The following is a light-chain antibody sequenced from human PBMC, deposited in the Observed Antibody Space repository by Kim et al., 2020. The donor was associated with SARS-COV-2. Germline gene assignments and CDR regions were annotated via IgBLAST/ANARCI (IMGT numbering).Light chain of an antibody. CDR1: ALPKQY. J-gene: IGLJ2*01. Sequence: SYELTQPPSVSVSPGQTARITCSGDALPKQYAYWYQQKPGQAPVLVIYKDSERPSGIPERFSGSSSGKTVTLTIRGVQAEDEADYYCQSADSSGVVFGGGTQLTVL. V-gene: IGLV3-25*03. CDR2: KDS. CDR3: QSADSSGVV.